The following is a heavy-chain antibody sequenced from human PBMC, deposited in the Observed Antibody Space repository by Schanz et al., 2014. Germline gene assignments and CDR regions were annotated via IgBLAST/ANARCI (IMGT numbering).Heavy chain of an antibody. V-gene: IGHV1-69*04. Sequence: QVQLVQSGAEVKKPGASVKVSCKASGYTFSSYGITWVRQAPGQGLEWMGKIIPVLNIATYAQNFQGRVTITADKSTSTAYMELTSLRSEDTAVYYCARGTMPGTFDIWGQGTMVTVSS. CDR1: GYTFSSYG. D-gene: IGHD2-2*01. CDR2: IIPVLNIA. J-gene: IGHJ3*02. CDR3: ARGTMPGTFDI.